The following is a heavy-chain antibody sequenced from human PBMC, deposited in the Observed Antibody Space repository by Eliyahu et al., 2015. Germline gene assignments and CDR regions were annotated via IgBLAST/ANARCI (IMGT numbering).Heavy chain of an antibody. CDR2: INPSGST. CDR3: ARGHSITIFGVVIQTYYYNYYMDV. CDR1: GGSFSDYY. Sequence: QVQLQQWGAGLLKPSETLSLTCAVYGGSFSDYYWXWXRXPPGKGLEWIGEINPSGSTNYNPSLKSRVTISVDTSKNQFSLKLSSVTAADTAVYYCARGHSITIFGVVIQTYYYNYYMDVWGKGTTVTVSS. D-gene: IGHD3-3*01. J-gene: IGHJ6*03. V-gene: IGHV4-34*01.